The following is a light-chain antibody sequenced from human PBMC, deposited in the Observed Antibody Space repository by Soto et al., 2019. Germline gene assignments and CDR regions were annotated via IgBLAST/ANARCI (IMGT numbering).Light chain of an antibody. J-gene: IGKJ4*01. V-gene: IGKV3-15*01. Sequence: EIVMTQSPATLSVSPGERATLSCRASKSVSSNLAWYQQKPGQAPRLLIYGASTRATGVPARFSGSGSGTESSLPITSLQSEDFVVYYCQQYNKWPPLTFGRGTKVEIK. CDR3: QQYNKWPPLT. CDR1: KSVSSN. CDR2: GAS.